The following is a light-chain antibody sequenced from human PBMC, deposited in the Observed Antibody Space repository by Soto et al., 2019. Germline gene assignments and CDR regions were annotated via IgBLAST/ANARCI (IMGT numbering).Light chain of an antibody. CDR1: QSISSW. V-gene: IGKV1-5*03. CDR3: QNYNSYSEA. Sequence: DIQMTPSPSTLSASVLYIVIITFRASQSISSWLALYQQKPGKAPKLLIYKASTLKSGVPSRFSGSGSGTEFTLTISSLQPDDFATYYCQNYNSYSEAFGQGTKVDIK. J-gene: IGKJ1*01. CDR2: KAS.